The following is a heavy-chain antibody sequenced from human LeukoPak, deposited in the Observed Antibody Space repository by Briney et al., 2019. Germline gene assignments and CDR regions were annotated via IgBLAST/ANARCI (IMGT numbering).Heavy chain of an antibody. V-gene: IGHV1-46*01. J-gene: IGHJ4*02. CDR1: GGTFSSYA. D-gene: IGHD4-17*01. CDR2: INPSGGST. Sequence: ASVKVSCKASGGTFSSYAISWVRQAPGQGLEWMGIINPSGGSTSYAQKFQGRVTMTRDTSTSTVYMELSSLRSEDTAVYYCARCQPHYGDYYFDYWGQGTLVTVSS. CDR3: ARCQPHYGDYYFDY.